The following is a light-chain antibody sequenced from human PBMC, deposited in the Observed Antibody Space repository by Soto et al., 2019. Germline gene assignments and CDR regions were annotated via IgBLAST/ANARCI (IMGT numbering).Light chain of an antibody. CDR2: DNN. V-gene: IGLV1-51*01. CDR1: SSNIGNNY. J-gene: IGLJ3*02. CDR3: ATWDSSLSAQV. Sequence: QSVLTQPPSVSAAPGQKVTISCSGSSSNIGNNYVSWYQQLPGTVPKLLIYDNNKRPSGIPDRFSGSKSGTSATLGITGLQTGDEADYYCATWDSSLSAQVIGGGTKLTVL.